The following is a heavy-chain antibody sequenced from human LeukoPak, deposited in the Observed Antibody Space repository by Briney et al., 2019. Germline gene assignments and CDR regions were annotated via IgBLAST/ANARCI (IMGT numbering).Heavy chain of an antibody. D-gene: IGHD6-6*01. CDR3: ARSPPYSSSPPIDY. CDR1: GGSISSYY. Sequence: SETLSLTCTVSGGSISSYYWSWIRQPPGKGLEWIGYIYYSGSTNYNPSLKSRVTISVDTSKNQFSLKLSSVTAADTAVYYCARSPPYSSSPPIDYWGQGTLVTVSS. J-gene: IGHJ4*02. V-gene: IGHV4-59*01. CDR2: IYYSGST.